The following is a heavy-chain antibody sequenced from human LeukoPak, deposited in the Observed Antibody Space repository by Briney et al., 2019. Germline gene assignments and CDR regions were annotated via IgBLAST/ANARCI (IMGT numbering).Heavy chain of an antibody. CDR2: IKNKGDGETT. V-gene: IGHV3-15*01. D-gene: IGHD3-10*01. CDR1: GFSFTNAW. Sequence: PGGSLRLSCADSGFSFTNAWMSWVRQAPGKGLEWVGRIKNKGDGETTDYAAPVKARFTLSRDDSKATLYLQMNSLQTEDTAVYYCTTDLGLTMIRGVLVSWGRGTLVTVSS. J-gene: IGHJ4*02. CDR3: TTDLGLTMIRGVLVS.